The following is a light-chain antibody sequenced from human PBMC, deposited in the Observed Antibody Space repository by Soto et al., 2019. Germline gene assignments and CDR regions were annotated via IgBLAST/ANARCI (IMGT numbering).Light chain of an antibody. J-gene: IGLJ1*01. CDR3: SSYTSSSTL. CDR1: SSDVGGYNY. V-gene: IGLV2-14*01. CDR2: EVS. Sequence: QSVLTQPASVSGSPGQSITISCTGTSSDVGGYNYVSWYQQHPGKAPKLMIYEVSNRPSGLSNRFSGSKSGNTASLTISGLQAEDEADYYCSSYTSSSTLFGTGTTVTVL.